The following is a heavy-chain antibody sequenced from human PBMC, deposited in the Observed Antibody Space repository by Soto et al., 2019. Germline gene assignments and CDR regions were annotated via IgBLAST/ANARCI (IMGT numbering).Heavy chain of an antibody. CDR3: ARRGDFFGSRGLFDY. V-gene: IGHV3-21*01. J-gene: IGHJ4*02. CDR2: MSSRSSYI. D-gene: IGHD3-10*01. CDR1: RFTFTNYD. Sequence: PGGSLVLSYASSRFTFTNYDMNWGRAAPGKGLEWVSSMSSRSSYIYYADSVRVRFTISRDNAKNTRHRQLGSQRADDTAVYYCARRGDFFGSRGLFDYWGKGTLVTVSS.